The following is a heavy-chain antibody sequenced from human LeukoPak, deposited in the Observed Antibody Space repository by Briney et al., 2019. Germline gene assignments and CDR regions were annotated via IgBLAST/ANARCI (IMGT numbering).Heavy chain of an antibody. J-gene: IGHJ4*02. D-gene: IGHD3-10*01. CDR2: ISSSSSYI. Sequence: GGSLRLSCAASGFTFSSYSMNWVRQAPGKGLEWVSSISSSSSYIYYADSVKGRFTISRDNAKNSLYLQMNSLRAEDTAVYYCVRDPDHLRGVHFDYWGQGILVTVSS. CDR1: GFTFSSYS. V-gene: IGHV3-21*01. CDR3: VRDPDHLRGVHFDY.